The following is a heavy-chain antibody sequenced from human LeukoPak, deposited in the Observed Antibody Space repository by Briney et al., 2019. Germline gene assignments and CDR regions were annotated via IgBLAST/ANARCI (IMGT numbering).Heavy chain of an antibody. CDR2: ISAYNGNT. Sequence: GASVKVSCKASGYTFTSYGISWVRQAPGQGLEWMGWISAYNGNTNYAQKLQGRVTMTTDTSTSTAYMELRSLRSDDTAVYYCARGLVVVTAIHEFDYWGQGTLVTVSS. D-gene: IGHD2-21*02. V-gene: IGHV1-18*01. J-gene: IGHJ4*02. CDR3: ARGLVVVTAIHEFDY. CDR1: GYTFTSYG.